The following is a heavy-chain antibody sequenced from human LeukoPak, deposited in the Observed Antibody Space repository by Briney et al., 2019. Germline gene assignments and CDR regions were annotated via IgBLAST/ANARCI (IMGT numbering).Heavy chain of an antibody. D-gene: IGHD2-21*02. CDR3: ARLLRGDTGGYFDY. CDR1: GGSISKYF. V-gene: IGHV4-59*08. J-gene: IGHJ4*02. CDR2: VDKSGST. Sequence: PSETLSLTCTVSGGSISKYFWSWIRQPPGKELEWIGSVDKSGSTKYNPSLKSQATISVDTSKNQFSLRLSSVTAADTAVYYCARLLRGDTGGYFDYWGQGTLVTVSS.